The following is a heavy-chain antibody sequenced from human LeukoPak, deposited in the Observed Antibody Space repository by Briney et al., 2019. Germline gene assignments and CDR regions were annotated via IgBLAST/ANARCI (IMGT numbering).Heavy chain of an antibody. CDR3: ARSAGSSGWYAY. CDR1: GGSISSSSYY. J-gene: IGHJ4*02. D-gene: IGHD6-19*01. Sequence: PSETLSLTCAVSGGSISSSSYYWGWIRQPPGKGLEWIGSIYYSGSTYYNPSLKSRVTISVDTSKNQFSLKLSSVTAADTAVYYCARSAGSSGWYAYWGQGTLVTVSS. V-gene: IGHV4-39*01. CDR2: IYYSGST.